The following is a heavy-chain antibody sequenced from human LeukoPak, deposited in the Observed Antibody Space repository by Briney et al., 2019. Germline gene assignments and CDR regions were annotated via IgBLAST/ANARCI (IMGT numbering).Heavy chain of an antibody. V-gene: IGHV3-30-3*01. CDR1: GFTFSSYA. CDR2: ISYDGSNK. Sequence: PGGSLRLSCAASGFTFSSYAMHWVRQAPGKGLEWVAVISYDGSNKYYADSVKGRFTISRDNSKNTLYLQMNSLRAEDTAVYYCAREGFTAFDYWGQGTLVTVSS. CDR3: AREGFTAFDY. J-gene: IGHJ4*02.